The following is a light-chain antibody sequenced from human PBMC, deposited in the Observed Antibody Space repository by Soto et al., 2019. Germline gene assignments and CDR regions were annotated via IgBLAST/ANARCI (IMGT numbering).Light chain of an antibody. CDR3: GSWTTYRPYV. CDR2: EVT. V-gene: IGLV2-14*01. J-gene: IGLJ1*01. Sequence: QSVLTQPASLSGSPGQSITISCTGTSSDIGAYDYVSWYQQHPGKAPKLIIYEVTNRPSGVSDRFSGSKSGNTASLTISGLQAEDEADYYCGSWTTYRPYVFATGTKVTVL. CDR1: SSDIGAYDY.